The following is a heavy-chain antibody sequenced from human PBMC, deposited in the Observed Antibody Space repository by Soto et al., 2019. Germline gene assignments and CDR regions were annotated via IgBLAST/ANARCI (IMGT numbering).Heavy chain of an antibody. V-gene: IGHV4-30-2*01. J-gene: IGHJ6*02. CDR1: GGSISSGGYS. D-gene: IGHD3-10*01. CDR3: ASLRSDYYGSXSYV. Sequence: SETLSLTCAVSGGSISSGGYSWSWIRQPPGKGLEWIGYIYHSGSTYYNPSLKSRVTISVDRSKNQFSLKLSSVTAADTAVYYCASLRSDYYGSXSYVWGQGTTVTVSS. CDR2: IYHSGST.